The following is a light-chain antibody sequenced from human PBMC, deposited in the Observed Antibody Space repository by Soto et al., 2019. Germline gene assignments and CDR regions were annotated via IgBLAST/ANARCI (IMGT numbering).Light chain of an antibody. V-gene: IGKV1-33*01. CDR2: DAS. J-gene: IGKJ3*01. CDR3: QQYDDLPIFT. Sequence: DIQMTQSPSSLSASIGDRVTITCQASHDITNSLNWYQQKPGRAPKLLIHDASTLEQGVPSRFSGTGSGTHFTFTISSLQPEDIATYYCQQYDDLPIFTFGPGTKVDVK. CDR1: HDITNS.